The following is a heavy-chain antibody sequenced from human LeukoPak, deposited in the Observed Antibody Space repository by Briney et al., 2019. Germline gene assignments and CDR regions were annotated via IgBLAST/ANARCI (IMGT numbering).Heavy chain of an antibody. Sequence: ASVKVSCKASGYTFTSYYMHWVRQAPGQGLEWMGWINPNSGGTNYAQKFQGRVTMTRDTSISTAYMELSRLRSDDTAVYYCARTRITMIVVVNGVDWFDPWGQGTLVTVSS. CDR3: ARTRITMIVVVNGVDWFDP. J-gene: IGHJ5*02. CDR1: GYTFTSYY. D-gene: IGHD3-22*01. V-gene: IGHV1-2*02. CDR2: INPNSGGT.